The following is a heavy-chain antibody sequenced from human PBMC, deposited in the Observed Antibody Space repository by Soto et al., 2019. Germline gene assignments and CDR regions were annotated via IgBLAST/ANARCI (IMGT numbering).Heavy chain of an antibody. CDR3: AADGVGYFDWSPGWYYGMDV. Sequence: ASVKVSCKVSGYTLTELSMHWVRQAPGKGLEWMGGFDPEDGETIYAQKFQGRVTMTEDTSTDTAYMELSSLRSEDTAVYYCAADGVGYFDWSPGWYYGMDVWGQGTTVTVSS. J-gene: IGHJ6*02. CDR2: FDPEDGET. V-gene: IGHV1-24*01. CDR1: GYTLTELS. D-gene: IGHD3-9*01.